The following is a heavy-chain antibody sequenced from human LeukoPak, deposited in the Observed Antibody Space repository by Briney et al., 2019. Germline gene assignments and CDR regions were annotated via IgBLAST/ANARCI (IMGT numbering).Heavy chain of an antibody. Sequence: PGGSLRLSCAASGFTFSIYWVHWVRQAPGKGLVWVSRINRDGSITSYADSVKGRFTISRDNADNTLYLQMNSLSAEDTAVYYCARDRYGDDDFRWGQGTLVTVSS. CDR1: GFTFSIYW. CDR2: INRDGSIT. D-gene: IGHD4-17*01. CDR3: ARDRYGDDDFR. J-gene: IGHJ4*02. V-gene: IGHV3-74*01.